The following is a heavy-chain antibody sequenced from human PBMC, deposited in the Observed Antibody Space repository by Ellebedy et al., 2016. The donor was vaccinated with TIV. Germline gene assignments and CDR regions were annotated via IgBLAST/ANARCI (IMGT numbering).Heavy chain of an antibody. CDR3: ARTVVRGPNGGGDFDY. Sequence: SETLSLTXTVSGGSISNYYWSWIRPPAGKELEWIGRIYITGSTNYTPSLKSRITMSVDTPKNQFSLELSSVTAADTTVYYCARTVVRGPNGGGDFDYWGQGTLVTVSS. D-gene: IGHD3-10*01. CDR1: GGSISNYY. CDR2: IYITGST. V-gene: IGHV4-4*07. J-gene: IGHJ4*02.